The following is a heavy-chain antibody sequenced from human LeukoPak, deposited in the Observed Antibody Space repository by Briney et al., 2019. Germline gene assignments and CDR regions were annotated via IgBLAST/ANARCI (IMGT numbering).Heavy chain of an antibody. D-gene: IGHD2-2*01. CDR2: IYYSGST. CDR3: ARARVVVPAAETKGYYYYYMDV. CDR1: GGSISSSSYY. J-gene: IGHJ6*03. V-gene: IGHV4-39*01. Sequence: SETLSLTCTVSGGSISSSSYYWGWIRQPPGKGLEWIGSIYYSGSTYYNPSLKSRVTISVDTSKNQFSLKLSSVTAADTAVYYCARARVVVPAAETKGYYYYYMDVWGKGTTVTISS.